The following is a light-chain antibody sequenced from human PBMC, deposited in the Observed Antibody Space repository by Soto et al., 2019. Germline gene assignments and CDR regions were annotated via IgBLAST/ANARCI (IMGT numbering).Light chain of an antibody. Sequence: DIQMTQSPSSLSASVGDRVTITCRASQGISNYIAWYQQKPGKAPKLLIYAASTLQSGVPSRFSGSGSGTDLTLTINSLHPEDVATYSCQKYSSVPLFGPGTKVDIK. CDR3: QKYSSVPL. CDR2: AAS. CDR1: QGISNY. J-gene: IGKJ3*01. V-gene: IGKV1-27*01.